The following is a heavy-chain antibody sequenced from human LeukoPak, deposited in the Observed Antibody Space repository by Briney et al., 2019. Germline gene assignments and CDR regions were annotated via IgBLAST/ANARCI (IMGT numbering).Heavy chain of an antibody. D-gene: IGHD3-10*01. CDR2: INSDGSST. CDR1: GFTFSSYW. CDR3: STGSGHAFDI. V-gene: IGHV3-74*01. Sequence: GGSLRLSCAASGFTFSSYWMHWVRQVQGKGLVGVSRINSDGSSTSYADSVKGRFTISRDNAKNTLYVQMKSLRAEDTAVYYCSTGSGHAFDIWGRGTMVTVSS. J-gene: IGHJ3*02.